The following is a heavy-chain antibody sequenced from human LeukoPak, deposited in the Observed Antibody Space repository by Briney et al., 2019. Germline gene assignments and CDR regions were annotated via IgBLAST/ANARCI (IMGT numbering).Heavy chain of an antibody. CDR1: GFTFSSYA. V-gene: IGHV3-30-3*01. D-gene: IGHD3-22*01. CDR3: ARGRGGYYDSSGYPYS. Sequence: GGSLRLSCAASGFTFSSYAMHWVRQAPGKGLEWVAVISYDGSNKYYADSVKGRFTISRDNAKNSLYLQMNSLRAEDTAVYYCARGRGGYYDSSGYPYSWGQGTLVTVSS. J-gene: IGHJ4*02. CDR2: ISYDGSNK.